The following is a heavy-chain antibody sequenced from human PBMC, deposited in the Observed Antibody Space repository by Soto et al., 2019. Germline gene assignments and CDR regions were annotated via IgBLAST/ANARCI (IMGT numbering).Heavy chain of an antibody. V-gene: IGHV3-30-3*01. J-gene: IGHJ4*02. CDR3: AREKTVGGIRLDN. CDR2: VSHDGINT. Sequence: QVQLVESGGGVVQPGRSLRLSCADSGFTFTNYPMHWVRQAPGKGLEWVAVVSHDGINTYYADSVKGRFTFSRDNSKNTLYLQLNSLRTEDTAVFYCAREKTVGGIRLDNWGQGTLVTVSS. CDR1: GFTFTNYP. D-gene: IGHD1-26*01.